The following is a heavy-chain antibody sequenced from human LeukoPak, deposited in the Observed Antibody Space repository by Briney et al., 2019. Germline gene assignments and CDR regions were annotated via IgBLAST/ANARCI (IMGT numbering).Heavy chain of an antibody. Sequence: SETLSLACTVSGGSISRSYGSWVRQPAGKGPEWIGRIYSSGTITYNPSLESRVTMSVDTSKNQFSLKLRSVTAADTAVYYCARDSGTPGEVKSAPWGQGILVTASA. D-gene: IGHD3-10*01. CDR2: IYSSGTI. CDR1: GGSISRSY. CDR3: ARDSGTPGEVKSAP. V-gene: IGHV4-4*07. J-gene: IGHJ5*02.